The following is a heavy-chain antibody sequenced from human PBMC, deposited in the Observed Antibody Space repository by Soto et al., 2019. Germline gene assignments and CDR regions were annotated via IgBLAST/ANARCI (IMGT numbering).Heavy chain of an antibody. CDR1: GFTFSNSW. D-gene: IGHD6-19*01. CDR3: ARAGWYLFDY. V-gene: IGHV3-74*01. CDR2: INGDGTTI. J-gene: IGHJ4*02. Sequence: GGSLRLSCAASGFTFSNSWVHWVRQAPGKGLMWVSRINGDGTTINYADSVEGRFTISRDNAKNTLFLQMNGLRVEDTAVYYCARAGWYLFDYWGQGTLVTVSS.